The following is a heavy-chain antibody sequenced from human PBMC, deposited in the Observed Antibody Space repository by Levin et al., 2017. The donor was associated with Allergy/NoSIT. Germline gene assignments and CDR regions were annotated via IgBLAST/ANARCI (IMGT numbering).Heavy chain of an antibody. CDR1: GGSISSGGYS. J-gene: IGHJ1*01. Sequence: SETLSLTCAVSGGSISSGGYSWSWIRQPPGKGLEWIGYIYHSGSTYYNPSLKSRVTISVDRSKNQFSLKLSSVTAADTAVYYCARGSYRSSYFQHWGQGTLVTVSS. CDR3: ARGSYRSSYFQH. V-gene: IGHV4-30-2*01. D-gene: IGHD3-16*02. CDR2: IYHSGST.